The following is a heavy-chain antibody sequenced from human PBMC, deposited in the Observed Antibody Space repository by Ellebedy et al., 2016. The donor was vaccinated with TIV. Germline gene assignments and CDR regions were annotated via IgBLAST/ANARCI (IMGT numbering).Heavy chain of an antibody. CDR1: GSSFTRYW. V-gene: IGHV5-51*01. Sequence: GESLKISXKGSGSSFTRYWIGWVRQMPGKGLEWMGTIHPGDSDTRYSPSFQGQVTISADKSIGTAYLQWSSLKASDTAMYYCARHVSRWAVIIPGANYFDTWGQGTQVTVSS. CDR3: ARHVSRWAVIIPGANYFDT. D-gene: IGHD4/OR15-4a*01. J-gene: IGHJ5*02. CDR2: IHPGDSDT.